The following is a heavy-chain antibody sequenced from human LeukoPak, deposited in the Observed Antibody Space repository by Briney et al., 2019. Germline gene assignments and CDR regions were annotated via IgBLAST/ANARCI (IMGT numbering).Heavy chain of an antibody. CDR2: INHSGST. J-gene: IGHJ4*02. Sequence: SETLSLTCAVYGGSFSGYYWSWIRQPPGKGLEWIGEINHSGSTNHNASLKSRVTISVDTSKNLFSLKLSSVTAADTSVYYCARGFGDYGANGGEEYDYWGQGTLVTVSS. CDR3: ARGFGDYGANGGEEYDY. V-gene: IGHV4-34*01. CDR1: GGSFSGYY. D-gene: IGHD4-17*01.